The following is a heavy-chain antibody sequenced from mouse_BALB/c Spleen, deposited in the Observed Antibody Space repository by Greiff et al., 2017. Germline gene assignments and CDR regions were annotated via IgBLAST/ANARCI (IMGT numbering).Heavy chain of an antibody. CDR2: ISSGGSYT. CDR1: GFTFSSYT. D-gene: IGHD1-1*01. V-gene: IGHV5-6-4*01. Sequence: EVKLMESGGGLVKPGGSLKLSCAASGFTFSSYTMSWVRQTPEKRLEWVATISSGGSYTYYPDSVKGRFTISRDNAKNTLYLQMSSLKSEDTAMYYCTRGDYFFAYWGQGTLVTVSA. J-gene: IGHJ3*01. CDR3: TRGDYFFAY.